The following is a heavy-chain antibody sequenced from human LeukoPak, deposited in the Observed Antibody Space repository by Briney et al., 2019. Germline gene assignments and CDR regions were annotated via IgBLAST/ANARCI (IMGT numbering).Heavy chain of an antibody. V-gene: IGHV4-39*01. CDR1: GGPISSSSYL. Sequence: SETLSLTCTVSGGPISSSSYLWGWIRQPPGKGLGWIGSIYYSGNTYYNPSLKSRVTMSVDTSKNQFSLKLRSVTAADTTVYYCARGRREYCTSTSCYYYFDYWGQGTLVTVSS. CDR2: IYYSGNT. CDR3: ARGRREYCTSTSCYYYFDY. J-gene: IGHJ4*02. D-gene: IGHD2-2*01.